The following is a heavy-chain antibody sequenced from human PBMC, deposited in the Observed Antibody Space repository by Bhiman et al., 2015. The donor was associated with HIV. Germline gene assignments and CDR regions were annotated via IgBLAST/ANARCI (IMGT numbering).Heavy chain of an antibody. V-gene: IGHV3-64*01. CDR3: ARGLGATRFDDAFDI. J-gene: IGHJ3*02. CDR2: ISTNGDST. CDR1: GFTFSNYA. Sequence: EEQLVESGGGLVQPGGSLRLSCAASGFTFSNYAMHWVRQAPGKGLEYVSAISTNGDSTYYANSVKGRFTISRDNSRNTLYLHMGSLRDEDMAVYYCARGLGATRFDDAFDIWGQGTMITVSS. D-gene: IGHD1-26*01.